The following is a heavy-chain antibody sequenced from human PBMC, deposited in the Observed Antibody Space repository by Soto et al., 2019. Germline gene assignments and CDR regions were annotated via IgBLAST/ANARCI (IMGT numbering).Heavy chain of an antibody. J-gene: IGHJ6*02. D-gene: IGHD3-10*01. CDR2: IIPIFGTA. CDR1: GGTFSSYA. V-gene: IGHV1-69*06. Sequence: ASVKVSCKASGGTFSSYAISWVRKAPGQGLEWMGGIIPIFGTANYAQKFQGRVTITADKSTSTAYMELSSLRSEDTAVYYCARAAHGFGADIYYYYYYGMDVWGQGTTVTVSS. CDR3: ARAAHGFGADIYYYYYYGMDV.